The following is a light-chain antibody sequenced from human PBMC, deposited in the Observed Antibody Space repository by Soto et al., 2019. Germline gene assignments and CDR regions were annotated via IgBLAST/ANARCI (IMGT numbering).Light chain of an antibody. CDR3: QQYDNWPLT. CDR2: GAS. Sequence: EVVMTQSPATLSVSPGEVATLSCRASQSVRSNLAWYQKKPGQSHRLLIYGASTRATAVPARFSGSGSGTEFTLTISSLQSEDFAVYYCQQYDNWPLTFGGGTQVEIK. J-gene: IGKJ4*01. CDR1: QSVRSN. V-gene: IGKV3-15*01.